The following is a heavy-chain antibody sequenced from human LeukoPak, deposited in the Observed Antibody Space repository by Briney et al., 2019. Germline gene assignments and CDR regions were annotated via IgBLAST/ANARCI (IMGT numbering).Heavy chain of an antibody. CDR3: ARPYYYGSGSYSVPAD. Sequence: GGSLRLSCAASGFTFSSYSMNWVRQAPGKGLEWVSYISSSSSTIYYADSVKGRFTISRDNAKNSPYLQMNSLRAEDTAVYYCARPYYYGSGSYSVPADWGQGTLVTVSS. J-gene: IGHJ4*02. CDR1: GFTFSSYS. V-gene: IGHV3-48*01. CDR2: ISSSSSTI. D-gene: IGHD3-10*01.